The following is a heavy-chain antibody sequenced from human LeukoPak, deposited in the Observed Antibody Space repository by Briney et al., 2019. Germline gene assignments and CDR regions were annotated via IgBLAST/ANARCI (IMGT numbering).Heavy chain of an antibody. CDR2: ISYDGSNK. CDR3: AKEALYYFDY. V-gene: IGHV3-30*18. J-gene: IGHJ4*02. Sequence: GRSLRLSCAASGFTFSSYGMHWVRQAPGKGLEWVAVISYDGSNKYYADSVKGRFTISRDNSKNTLYLQMYSLRAEDTAVYYCAKEALYYFDYWGQGTLVTVSS. CDR1: GFTFSSYG.